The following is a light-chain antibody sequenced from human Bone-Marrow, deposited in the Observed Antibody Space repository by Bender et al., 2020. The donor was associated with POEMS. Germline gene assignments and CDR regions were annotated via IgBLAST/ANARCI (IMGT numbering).Light chain of an antibody. CDR3: QTWATGIQV. V-gene: IGLV4-69*01. Sequence: QLVLTQSPSASASLGASVKLTCTLSSGHSRYSIAWHQQQPGKGPRYLMKLNSDGSHTKGDGIPDRFSGSSSGAERYLTISSLQSEDEADYYCQTWATGIQVFGGGTKLTVL. CDR1: SGHSRYS. CDR2: LNSDGSH. J-gene: IGLJ2*01.